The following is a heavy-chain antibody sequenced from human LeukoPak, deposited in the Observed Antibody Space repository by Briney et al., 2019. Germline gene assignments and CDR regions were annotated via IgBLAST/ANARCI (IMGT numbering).Heavy chain of an antibody. V-gene: IGHV3-9*03. CDR3: AKEYCSGGSCYRGAFDI. CDR1: GFTFDDYA. Sequence: GRSLRLSCAASGFTFDDYAMHWVRQAPGKGLEWVSGISWNSGSIVYADSVKGRFTISRDNAKNSLYLQMNSLRAEDMALYYCAKEYCSGGSCYRGAFDIWGQGTMVTVSS. J-gene: IGHJ3*02. D-gene: IGHD2-15*01. CDR2: ISWNSGSI.